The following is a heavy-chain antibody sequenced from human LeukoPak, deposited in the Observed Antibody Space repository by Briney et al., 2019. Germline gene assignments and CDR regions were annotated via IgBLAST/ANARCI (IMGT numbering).Heavy chain of an antibody. D-gene: IGHD2-15*01. Sequence: GGTLRLSCAASGFTFSSYAMSWVRQAPGKGLECVSAISGSGGSTYYADSVKGRFTISRGNSKNTLYLQMNSLRAEDTAVYYCAKVKVAATDYFDYWGQGTLVTVSS. CDR3: AKVKVAATDYFDY. CDR1: GFTFSSYA. J-gene: IGHJ4*02. CDR2: ISGSGGST. V-gene: IGHV3-23*01.